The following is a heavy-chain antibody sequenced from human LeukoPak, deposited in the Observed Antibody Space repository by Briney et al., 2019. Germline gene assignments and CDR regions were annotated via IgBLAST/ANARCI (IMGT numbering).Heavy chain of an antibody. CDR3: TRSDTYCSGGGSPPNTFDAFDI. J-gene: IGHJ3*02. D-gene: IGHD2-15*01. Sequence: PSETLSLTCTVSGGWGGDYYWSWIRQPPGKGLEWIGEINHSGSTNYNLSLKSRVTISVDTSKNQFSLKLSSVTAADTAVYYCTRSDTYCSGGGSPPNTFDAFDIWGQGTMVTVSS. V-gene: IGHV4-34*01. CDR1: GGWGGDYY. CDR2: INHSGST.